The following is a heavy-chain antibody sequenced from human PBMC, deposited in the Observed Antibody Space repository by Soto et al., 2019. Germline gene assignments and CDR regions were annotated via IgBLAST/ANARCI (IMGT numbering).Heavy chain of an antibody. Sequence: PSETLSLTCSVSGGSISSSSYYWGWIRQPPGKGLEWIGSIYYSGSTYYNPSLKSRVTISVDTSKNPFALKLSSVTAADTAVYYCARHEGSIFRMVVVFFDYWGQGTLVTVSS. CDR2: IYYSGST. D-gene: IGHD3-22*01. J-gene: IGHJ4*02. CDR1: GGSISSSSYY. V-gene: IGHV4-39*01. CDR3: ARHEGSIFRMVVVFFDY.